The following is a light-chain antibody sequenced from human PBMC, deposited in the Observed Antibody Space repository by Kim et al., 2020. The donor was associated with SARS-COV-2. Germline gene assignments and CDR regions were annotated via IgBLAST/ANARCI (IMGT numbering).Light chain of an antibody. CDR2: DVS. CDR1: SSDVGGYNY. J-gene: IGLJ3*02. CDR3: SSYTSSSTWV. Sequence: QSALTQPASVSGSPGQSITISFTGTSSDVGGYNYVSWYQQHPGKAPKLMIYDVSNRPSGVSNRFSGSKSGNTASLTISGLQAVDEADYYCSSYTSSSTWVFGGGTQLTVL. V-gene: IGLV2-14*03.